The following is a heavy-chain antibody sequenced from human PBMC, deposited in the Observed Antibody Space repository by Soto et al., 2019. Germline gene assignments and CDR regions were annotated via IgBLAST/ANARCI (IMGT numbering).Heavy chain of an antibody. D-gene: IGHD2-21*02. CDR3: ARDRACGGDCYAFDI. Sequence: GSLRLSCAASGFTVSSNYMSWVRQAPGKGLEWVSVIYSGGSTYYADSVKGRFTISRDNSKNTLYLQMNSLRAEDTAVYYCARDRACGGDCYAFDIWGQGTMVTVSS. CDR1: GFTVSSNY. CDR2: IYSGGST. V-gene: IGHV3-53*01. J-gene: IGHJ3*02.